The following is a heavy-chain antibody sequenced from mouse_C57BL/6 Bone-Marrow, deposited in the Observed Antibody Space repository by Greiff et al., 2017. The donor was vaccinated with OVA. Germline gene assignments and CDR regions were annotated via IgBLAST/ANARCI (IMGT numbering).Heavy chain of an antibody. V-gene: IGHV1-81*01. Sequence: VMLVESGAELARPGASVKLSCKASGYTFTSYGISWVKQRTGQGLEWIGEIYPRSGNTYYNEKFKGKATLTADKSSSTAYMELRSLTSEDSAVYFCAREGLREYFDYWGQGTTLTVSS. CDR2: IYPRSGNT. CDR3: AREGLREYFDY. D-gene: IGHD2-4*01. J-gene: IGHJ2*01. CDR1: GYTFTSYG.